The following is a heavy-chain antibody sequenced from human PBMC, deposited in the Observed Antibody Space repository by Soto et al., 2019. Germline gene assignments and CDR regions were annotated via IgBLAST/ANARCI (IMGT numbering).Heavy chain of an antibody. V-gene: IGHV1-58*01. J-gene: IGHJ6*02. CDR3: AADAYYGSGSSNYYYYGMDV. D-gene: IGHD3-10*01. Sequence: SVKVSCKASGFTFTSSAVQWVRQARGQRLEWIGWIVVGSGNTNYAQKFQERVTITRDMSTSTAYMELSSLRSEDTAVYYCAADAYYGSGSSNYYYYGMDVWGQGTTVTVSS. CDR2: IVVGSGNT. CDR1: GFTFTSSA.